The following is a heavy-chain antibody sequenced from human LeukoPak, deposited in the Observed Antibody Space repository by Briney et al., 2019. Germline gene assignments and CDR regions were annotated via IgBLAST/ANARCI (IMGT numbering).Heavy chain of an antibody. Sequence: ASVKVSCKASGYTFTGYYMHWVRQAPGHGLEWMGWINPNSGGTNYAQKFQGRVTMTRDTSISTAYMELSRLRSDDTAVYYCAMGKYCSGGSCYRYWGQGTLVTVSS. J-gene: IGHJ4*02. CDR1: GYTFTGYY. V-gene: IGHV1-2*02. D-gene: IGHD2-15*01. CDR2: INPNSGGT. CDR3: AMGKYCSGGSCYRY.